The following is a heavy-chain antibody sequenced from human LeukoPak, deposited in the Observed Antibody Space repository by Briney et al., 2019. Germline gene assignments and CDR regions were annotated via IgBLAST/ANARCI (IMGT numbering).Heavy chain of an antibody. CDR3: ARGYKNAVDTAISDAFDI. J-gene: IGHJ3*02. D-gene: IGHD5-18*01. Sequence: ASVKVSCKASGYTFTSYDINWVRQATGQGLEWMGWMNPNSGNTGYAQKFQGRVTITRNTSISTAYMELSSLRSEDTAVYYCARGYKNAVDTAISDAFDIWGQGTMVTVSS. CDR1: GYTFTSYD. V-gene: IGHV1-8*03. CDR2: MNPNSGNT.